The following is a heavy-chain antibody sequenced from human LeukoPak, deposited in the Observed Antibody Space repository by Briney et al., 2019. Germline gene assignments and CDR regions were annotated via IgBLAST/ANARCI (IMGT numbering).Heavy chain of an antibody. J-gene: IGHJ4*02. V-gene: IGHV5-51*01. CDR1: GYSFTSYW. CDR3: VRSDYGDFKYYFDY. CDR2: IY. D-gene: IGHD4-17*01. Sequence: GASLQISCKGSGYSFTSYWIAWVRPLPGKGLEWMGIIYSPSFQGQVTISADKSIRTAHLQWSSLKASDTAMYYCVRSDYGDFKYYFDYWGQGTLVTVSS.